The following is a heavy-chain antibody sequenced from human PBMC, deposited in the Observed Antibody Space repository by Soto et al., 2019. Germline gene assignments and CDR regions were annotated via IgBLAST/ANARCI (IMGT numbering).Heavy chain of an antibody. D-gene: IGHD3-22*01. CDR3: ASTKYDSSAYYYWYLGL. V-gene: IGHV1-69*06. CDR2: IIPIFGTA. Sequence: QVHLVQSGAEVKKSGASVKVSCKASGDTFRNYAISWVRQAPGQGLEWMGGIIPIFGTANYAQKFQGRVTITADTSANTVYLELSSLRSEDTAVYYCASTKYDSSAYYYWYLGLWGRGTLVTVSS. CDR1: GDTFRNYA. J-gene: IGHJ2*01.